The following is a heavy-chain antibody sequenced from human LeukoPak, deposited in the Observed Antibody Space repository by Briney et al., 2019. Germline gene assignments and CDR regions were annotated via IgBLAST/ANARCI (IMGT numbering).Heavy chain of an antibody. D-gene: IGHD3-9*01. CDR3: AKAEGYDILTGLDY. CDR2: IWYDGSNK. V-gene: IGHV3-33*06. J-gene: IGHJ4*02. CDR1: GFTFSSYG. Sequence: GGSLRLSCAASGFTFSSYGMHWVRQAPGKGLEWVAVIWYDGSNKYYADSVKGRFTISRDNSKNTPYLQMNSLRTEDTAVYYCAKAEGYDILTGLDYWGQGTMVTVSS.